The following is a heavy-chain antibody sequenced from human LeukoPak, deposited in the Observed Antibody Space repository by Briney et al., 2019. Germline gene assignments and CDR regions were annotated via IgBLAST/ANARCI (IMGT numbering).Heavy chain of an antibody. V-gene: IGHV3-30*18. CDR2: ISYDGSYK. CDR1: EFTFSTYG. Sequence: PGRSLRLSCAASEFTFSTYGMHWVRQAPGKGLEWVAVISYDGSYKFYADSVKGRFTISRDNSKSTLYLQMNSLRAEDTAVYYCAKDRYSGLNTIDYWGLGTLVTVSS. CDR3: AKDRYSGLNTIDY. J-gene: IGHJ4*02. D-gene: IGHD6-13*01.